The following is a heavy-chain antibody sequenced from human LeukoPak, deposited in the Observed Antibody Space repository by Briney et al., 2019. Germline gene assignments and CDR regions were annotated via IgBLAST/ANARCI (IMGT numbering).Heavy chain of an antibody. V-gene: IGHV3-48*02. CDR1: GFTFSSYS. D-gene: IGHD2-2*02. CDR3: ARRYCSSTSCYTDY. J-gene: IGHJ4*02. Sequence: GGSLRLSCAASGFTFSSYSMNWVRQAPGKGLEWVSYISSSSSTIYYADSVKGRFTIPRDNAKNSLYLQMDSLRDEDTAVYYCARRYCSSTSCYTDYWGQGTLVTVSS. CDR2: ISSSSSTI.